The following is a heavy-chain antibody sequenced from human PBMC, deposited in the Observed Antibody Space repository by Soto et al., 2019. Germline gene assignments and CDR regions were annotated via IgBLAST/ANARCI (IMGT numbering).Heavy chain of an antibody. J-gene: IGHJ4*02. CDR3: ARGGDSSGYLDY. D-gene: IGHD3-22*01. V-gene: IGHV1-46*03. CDR1: GYTFTGYF. Sequence: QVQLVQSGAEVKKPGASVKISCKASGYTFTGYFMHCVRQAPGQGLEWMGIINPSRGSTTYTQKFQGRVTMTRDTSTNIVYMELISLRSDDTAVYYCARGGDSSGYLDYWGQGTLVTVSS. CDR2: INPSRGST.